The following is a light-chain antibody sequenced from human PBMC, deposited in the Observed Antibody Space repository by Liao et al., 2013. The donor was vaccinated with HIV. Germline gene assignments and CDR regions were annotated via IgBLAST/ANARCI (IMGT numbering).Light chain of an antibody. CDR2: KDS. J-gene: IGLJ3*02. V-gene: IGLV3-25*03. Sequence: SYELAQPPSVSVSPGQTARITCSGDALPNQYAYWYQQKPGQAPVLVIYKDSERPSGIPERFSGSSSGTTVMLTISGVQAEDAADYYCQSADSSGSYEVFGGGTKLTVL. CDR3: QSADSSGSYEV. CDR1: ALPNQY.